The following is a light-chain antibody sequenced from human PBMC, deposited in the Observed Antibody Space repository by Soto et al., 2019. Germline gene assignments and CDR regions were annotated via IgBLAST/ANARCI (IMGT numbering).Light chain of an antibody. J-gene: IGKJ3*01. Sequence: EVVLTQSPGTLSLSPGDRATLSCRASHSVNNSLAWYQQKPGQPPRLVLYGASSRATGIPDRFSGSGSGTDFTLIISRLEPEDFAVFYCQQYWTSARGFGPGTKLEIK. CDR1: HSVNNS. V-gene: IGKV3-20*01. CDR3: QQYWTSARG. CDR2: GAS.